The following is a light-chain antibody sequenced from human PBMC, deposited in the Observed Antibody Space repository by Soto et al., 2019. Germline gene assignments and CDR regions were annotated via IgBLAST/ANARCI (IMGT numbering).Light chain of an antibody. V-gene: IGKV3-20*01. CDR3: QQYGSSRDT. CDR1: QSVAGNS. CDR2: GAS. Sequence: PGERATLSCRASQSVAGNSLAWYRHKPGQAPKLVIYGASRRSAGVPDRFVGSGSGTDFTLTISRLEPEDFAVYYCQQYGSSRDTFGQGTKLEIK. J-gene: IGKJ2*01.